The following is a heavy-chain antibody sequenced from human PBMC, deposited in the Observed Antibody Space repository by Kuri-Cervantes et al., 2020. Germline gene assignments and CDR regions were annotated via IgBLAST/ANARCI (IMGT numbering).Heavy chain of an antibody. Sequence: GSLRLSCTVSGGSVSSGAYYWTWIRQPPGKELEWIGNIYFSGTTNYNPSLKSRVTISIDTSNNQFSLKLSSVTAADTAVYYCASLGDWGQGTLVTVSS. J-gene: IGHJ4*02. D-gene: IGHD3-16*01. CDR1: GGSVSSGAYY. CDR2: IYFSGTT. CDR3: ASLGD. V-gene: IGHV4-61*08.